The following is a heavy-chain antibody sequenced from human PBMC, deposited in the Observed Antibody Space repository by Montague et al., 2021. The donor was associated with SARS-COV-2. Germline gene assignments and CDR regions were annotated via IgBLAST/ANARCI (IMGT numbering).Heavy chain of an antibody. V-gene: IGHV3-21*01. CDR3: ARLRVAGDYYYYGMDV. CDR2: ISSSSSYI. CDR1: GFTFSSYS. D-gene: IGHD6-19*01. J-gene: IGHJ6*02. Sequence: SLRLSCAASGFTFSSYSMNWVRQAPGKGLEWVSSISSSSSYIYYADSVKGRFTISRDNAKNSLYLQMNSLRAEDTAVYYCARLRVAGDYYYYGMDVWGQGTTVTVSS.